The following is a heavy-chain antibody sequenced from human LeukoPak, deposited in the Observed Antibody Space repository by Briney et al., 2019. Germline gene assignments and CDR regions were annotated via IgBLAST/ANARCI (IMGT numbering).Heavy chain of an antibody. V-gene: IGHV1-46*01. Sequence: GASVKVSCKASGYTFTSYYMHWVRQAPGQGLEWMGIINPSGGSTSYAQKFQGRVTMTRDTSTSTVYMELSSLRSEDTAVYYCARALFSKVYGDLTPSAGPSHAFDIWGQGTMVTVSS. CDR3: ARALFSKVYGDLTPSAGPSHAFDI. CDR2: INPSGGST. D-gene: IGHD4-17*01. CDR1: GYTFTSYY. J-gene: IGHJ3*02.